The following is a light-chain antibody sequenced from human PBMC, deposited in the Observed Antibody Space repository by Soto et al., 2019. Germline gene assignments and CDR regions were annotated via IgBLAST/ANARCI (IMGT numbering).Light chain of an antibody. CDR1: SSNIGSHP. J-gene: IGLJ2*01. Sequence: QSVLTQPPSASGTPGQRVTISCSGSSSNIGSHPVNWYQQLPGTAPKLLTYNNNQRPSGVPDRFSGSKSGTSASLAISGLQSEDEADYYCAAWDDSLNGPVFGGGTQLTVL. CDR3: AAWDDSLNGPV. V-gene: IGLV1-44*01. CDR2: NNN.